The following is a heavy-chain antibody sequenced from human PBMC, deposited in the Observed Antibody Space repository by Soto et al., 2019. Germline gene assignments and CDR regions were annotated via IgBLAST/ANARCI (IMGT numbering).Heavy chain of an antibody. J-gene: IGHJ6*02. CDR2: ISHTGNS. CDR3: ARVGEVVYVPPQSNYYRYGMDV. CDR1: GDSMRRSDYY. Sequence: QVQLQESGPGLVKPSQTLSLTCTVSGDSMRRSDYYWSWIRQAPGKGLEWIGYISHTGNSHYNPSLKSRVSISIDTSKNQFSLRLTSMTAADTAVYFCARVGEVVYVPPQSNYYRYGMDVWGQGTTVVVSS. V-gene: IGHV4-30-4*01. D-gene: IGHD2-8*02.